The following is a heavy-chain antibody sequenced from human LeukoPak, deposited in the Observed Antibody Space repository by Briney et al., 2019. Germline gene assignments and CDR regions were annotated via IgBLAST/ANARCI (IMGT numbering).Heavy chain of an antibody. CDR2: INPYNGDT. V-gene: IGHV1-18*01. D-gene: IGHD6-6*01. CDR3: ARDRRDSSSSIGRFDY. CDR1: GYSFPTYG. J-gene: IGHJ4*02. Sequence: GASVKVSCKASGYSFPTYGVSWVRQAPGQGLECMGWINPYNGDTKYAQNLQGRVTMTTDTSTSTAYMELSSLRSEDTAVYYCARDRRDSSSSIGRFDYWGQGTLVTVSS.